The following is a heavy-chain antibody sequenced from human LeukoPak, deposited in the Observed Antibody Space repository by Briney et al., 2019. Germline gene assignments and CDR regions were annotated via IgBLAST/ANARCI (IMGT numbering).Heavy chain of an antibody. CDR2: INRDGSDK. CDR3: ARAIEGAYDL. CDR1: GFTFSSYV. J-gene: IGHJ4*02. V-gene: IGHV3-7*04. Sequence: PGGSLRLSGAASGFTFSSYVMHWVRQAPGKGLEWVANINRDGSDKYYMASVQGRFTISRDNAKNSLSLQMNSLGVEDTAVYFCARAIEGAYDLWGQGTLVTVSS. D-gene: IGHD5-12*01.